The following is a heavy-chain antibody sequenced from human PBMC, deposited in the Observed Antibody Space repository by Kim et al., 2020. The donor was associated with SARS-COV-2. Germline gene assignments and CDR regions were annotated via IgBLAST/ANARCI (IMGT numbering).Heavy chain of an antibody. V-gene: IGHV3-48*02. D-gene: IGHD2-15*01. J-gene: IGHJ4*02. CDR1: GFTFSTYN. CDR3: ARDRDCGGGSCQKFDY. Sequence: GGSLRLSCAASGFTFSTYNMNWVRQAPGKGLEWVSYISSSGSAVYYADSVKGRFTISRDNAKNSLYLQMNSLRDEETAVYYCARDRDCGGGSCQKFDYWGQGTLVTVSS. CDR2: ISSSGSAV.